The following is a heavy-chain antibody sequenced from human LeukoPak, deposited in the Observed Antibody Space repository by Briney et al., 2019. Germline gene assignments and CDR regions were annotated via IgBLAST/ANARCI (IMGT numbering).Heavy chain of an antibody. Sequence: GGSLRLSCAASGFTFSSYWMNWARQAPGKGLEWVASINHNGNVNYYVDSVKGRFTISRDNAKNSLYLQMSNLRAEDTAVYFCARGGGLDVWGQGATVTVSS. V-gene: IGHV3-7*03. D-gene: IGHD3-16*01. CDR2: INHNGNVN. CDR1: GFTFSSYW. J-gene: IGHJ6*02. CDR3: ARGGGLDV.